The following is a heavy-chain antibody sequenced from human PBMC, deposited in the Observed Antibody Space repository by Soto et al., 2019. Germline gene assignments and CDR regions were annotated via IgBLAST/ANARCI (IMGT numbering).Heavy chain of an antibody. CDR1: GFTFSSDA. Sequence: EVQLLESGGGLVQPGGSLRLSCAASGFTFSSDAMSWVRQAPGKGLEWVSAISGSGGSTYYADSVKGRFTISRDNTKNTLYLQMHGLRAEDTVVYYCAANRGDNYHYGMDVWGQGTTVTVSS. CDR2: ISGSGGST. D-gene: IGHD2-21*01. V-gene: IGHV3-23*01. J-gene: IGHJ6*02. CDR3: AANRGDNYHYGMDV.